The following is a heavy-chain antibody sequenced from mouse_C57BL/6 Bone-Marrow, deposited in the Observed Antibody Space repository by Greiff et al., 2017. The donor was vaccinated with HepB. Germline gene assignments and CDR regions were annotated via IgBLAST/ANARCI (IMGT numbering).Heavy chain of an antibody. D-gene: IGHD1-1*01. CDR1: GYTFTDYE. Sequence: VQLQQSGAELVRPGASVTLSCKASGYTFTDYEMHWVKQTPVHGLEWIGAIDPETGGTAYNQKFKGKAILTADKSSSTAYMELRSLTSEDSAVYYCKTITTVVAGGDYWGQGTTLTVSS. V-gene: IGHV1-15*01. CDR3: KTITTVVAGGDY. J-gene: IGHJ2*01. CDR2: IDPETGGT.